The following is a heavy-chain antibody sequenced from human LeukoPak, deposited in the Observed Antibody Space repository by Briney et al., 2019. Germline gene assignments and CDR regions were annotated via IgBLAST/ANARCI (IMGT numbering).Heavy chain of an antibody. CDR3: AKLWSASRGAFDI. V-gene: IGHV3-23*01. Sequence: GGSLRLSCAASGCTFTSYAMSWVRQAPGKGLEWVSGVISSGGRTYYADSVKGRFTISRDNSRTRLYLQMNRLRAEDRAVYYCAKLWSASRGAFDIWGQGTMVTVSS. J-gene: IGHJ3*02. D-gene: IGHD1-1*01. CDR1: GCTFTSYA. CDR2: VISSGGRT.